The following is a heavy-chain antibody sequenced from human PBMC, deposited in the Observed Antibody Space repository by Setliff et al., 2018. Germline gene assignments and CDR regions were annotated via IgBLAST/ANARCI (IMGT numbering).Heavy chain of an antibody. D-gene: IGHD3-22*01. CDR1: GYTSSSYT. CDR2: ISSSSSYI. CDR3: AREMLTVYYYDSSGYYPDDY. J-gene: IGHJ4*02. Sequence: PGGSLRLSCAASGYTSSSYTMNWVRQAPGKGLEWVSSISSSSSYIYYADSMKGRFTISRDNAKNSLYLQMNSLRAEDTAVYYCAREMLTVYYYDSSGYYPDDYWGQGTLVTVSS. V-gene: IGHV3-21*01.